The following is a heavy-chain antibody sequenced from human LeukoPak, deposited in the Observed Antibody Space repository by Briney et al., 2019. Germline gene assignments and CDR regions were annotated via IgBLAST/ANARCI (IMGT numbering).Heavy chain of an antibody. CDR3: AREDVVTKTENWYFDL. J-gene: IGHJ2*01. CDR1: GGSISSGDYY. V-gene: IGHV4-30-4*01. Sequence: SQTLSLTCTVSGGSISSGDYYWSWIRQPPGKGLEWIGYIYYSGSTYYNPSLKSRVTISVDTSKNQFSLKLSSVTAADTAVYYCAREDVVTKTENWYFDLWGRGTLVTVSS. D-gene: IGHD3-22*01. CDR2: IYYSGST.